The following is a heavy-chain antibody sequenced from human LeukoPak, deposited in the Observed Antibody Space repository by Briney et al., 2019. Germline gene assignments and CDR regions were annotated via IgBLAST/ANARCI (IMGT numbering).Heavy chain of an antibody. J-gene: IGHJ4*02. D-gene: IGHD6-19*01. CDR3: ARDLEAQWPAPGDY. V-gene: IGHV3-71*01. CDR2: TKNNTNRGTT. CDR1: DSPSVNCW. Sequence: GGSLRPPVQPLDSPSVNCWMQWICRAPGKGLEWVGFTKNNTNRGTTEYAPSVEGRSTISRDDSKTIAYLQMNSLKTEDTAVYYCARDLEAQWPAPGDYWGQGTLVTVSS.